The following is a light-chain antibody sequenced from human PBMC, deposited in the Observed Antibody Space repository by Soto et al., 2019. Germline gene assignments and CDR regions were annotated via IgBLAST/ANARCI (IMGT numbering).Light chain of an antibody. CDR2: GAS. Sequence: EIVLTQSPGTLSLSPWERATLSCRASQSVSNNYLAWYQQKPGQAPRLLIYGASTRATGIPARFSGSGSGTEFTLTISSLQSEDFAVYYCQHYNKWPPWTFGQGTKVDIK. CDR1: QSVSNN. J-gene: IGKJ1*01. V-gene: IGKV3-15*01. CDR3: QHYNKWPPWT.